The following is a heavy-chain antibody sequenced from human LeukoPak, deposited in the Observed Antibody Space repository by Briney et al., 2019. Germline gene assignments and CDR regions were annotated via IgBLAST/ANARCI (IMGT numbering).Heavy chain of an antibody. CDR2: IEEDGGEQ. D-gene: IGHD3-22*01. Sequence: PGGSLRLSCAASGFTFSSYWMSWVRQAPGKGLEWVANIEEDGGEQYSVDSVKGRFTISRDNAKNSLYLQMNSLRAEDTAVYYCARAPYYHDNSFGAFDVWGQGTMVTVSS. J-gene: IGHJ3*01. V-gene: IGHV3-7*01. CDR1: GFTFSSYW. CDR3: ARAPYYHDNSFGAFDV.